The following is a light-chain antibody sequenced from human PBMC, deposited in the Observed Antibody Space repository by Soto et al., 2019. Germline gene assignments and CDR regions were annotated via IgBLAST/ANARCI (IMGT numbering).Light chain of an antibody. V-gene: IGLV2-8*01. Sequence: SVLTQPPSASGSPGQSVTISCTGTSSDVGGYNYVSWYQQHPGKAPKLMIYEVSKRPSGVPDRFSGSKSGNTASLTVSGLQAEDEADYYCSSYGGSNNYVFGTGTKVTVL. CDR2: EVS. J-gene: IGLJ1*01. CDR1: SSDVGGYNY. CDR3: SSYGGSNNYV.